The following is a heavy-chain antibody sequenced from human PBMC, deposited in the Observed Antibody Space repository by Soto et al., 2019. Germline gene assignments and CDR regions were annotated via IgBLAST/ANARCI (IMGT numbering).Heavy chain of an antibody. V-gene: IGHV3-23*01. Sequence: EVQLLESGGGLVQPGGSLRLSCAASGFTFSSYAMSWVRQAPGKGLEWVSAISGSGGSTYYADSVKGRFTISRDNSKNTLYLQMNSLRAEDTAVYYCAKDFSYDILTGYYFNNRHFDYWGQGTLVTVSS. J-gene: IGHJ4*02. CDR3: AKDFSYDILTGYYFNNRHFDY. CDR1: GFTFSSYA. D-gene: IGHD3-9*01. CDR2: ISGSGGST.